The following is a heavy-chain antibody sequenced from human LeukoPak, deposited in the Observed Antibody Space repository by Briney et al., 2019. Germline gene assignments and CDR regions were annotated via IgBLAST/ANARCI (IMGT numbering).Heavy chain of an antibody. V-gene: IGHV3-7*01. Sequence: PGGSLRLSCAASGFTFSSYAMSWVRQAPGKGLEWVANIKQDGSEKYYVDSVKGRFTISRDNAKNTLYLQMNGLRGEDTAVYYCTRTGDYYYAYWGQGALVTVSS. J-gene: IGHJ4*02. CDR3: TRTGDYYYAY. CDR1: GFTFSSYA. CDR2: IKQDGSEK. D-gene: IGHD3-16*01.